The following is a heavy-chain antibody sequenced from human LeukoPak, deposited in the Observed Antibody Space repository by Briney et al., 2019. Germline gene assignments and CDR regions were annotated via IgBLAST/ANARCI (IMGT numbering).Heavy chain of an antibody. J-gene: IGHJ4*02. CDR1: GGSISSYY. Sequence: SETLSLTCTVSGGSISSYYWSWIRQPPGKGLEWIGYIYYSGSTNYNPSLKSRVTISVDTSKNQFSLKLSSVTAADTAVYYCARRYCSGGSCYGQFDYWGQGTLVTVSS. CDR3: ARRYCSGGSCYGQFDY. CDR2: IYYSGST. V-gene: IGHV4-59*12. D-gene: IGHD2-15*01.